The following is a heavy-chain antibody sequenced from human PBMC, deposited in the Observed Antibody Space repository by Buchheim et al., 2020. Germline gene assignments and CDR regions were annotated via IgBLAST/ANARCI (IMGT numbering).Heavy chain of an antibody. V-gene: IGHV3-30*18. D-gene: IGHD6-13*01. CDR3: AKDPYSSSWLPEY. J-gene: IGHJ4*02. CDR1: GFTFRTYS. CDR2: LSFDGTVT. Sequence: VQLVESGGALVQPGGSLRLSCAASGFTFRTYSFSWVRQAPGKGLEWVASLSFDGTVTYYADSLKGRFTISRDNFKSTLFLQMKNLRPTDTAVYFCAKDPYSSSWLPEYWGQGT.